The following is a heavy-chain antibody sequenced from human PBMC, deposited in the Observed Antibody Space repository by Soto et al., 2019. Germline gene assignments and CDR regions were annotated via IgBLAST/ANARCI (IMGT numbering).Heavy chain of an antibody. Sequence: SETLSLTCTVSGGSISSYYWSWIRQPPGKGLEWIGYIYYSGSTNYNPSLKSRVTISVDTSKNQFSLKLSSVTAADTAVYYCARGDSSSPQNYYYYYMDVWGKGTTVT. CDR2: IYYSGST. CDR1: GGSISSYY. J-gene: IGHJ6*03. D-gene: IGHD6-13*01. V-gene: IGHV4-59*01. CDR3: ARGDSSSPQNYYYYYMDV.